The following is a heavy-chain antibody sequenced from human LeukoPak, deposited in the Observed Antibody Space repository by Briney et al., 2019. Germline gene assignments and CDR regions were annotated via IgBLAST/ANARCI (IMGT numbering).Heavy chain of an antibody. CDR3: ARTENYIPEDCFDP. V-gene: IGHV4-59*04. J-gene: IGHJ5*02. D-gene: IGHD5-24*01. Sequence: GSLRLSCAASGFTVSSNYMSWVRQPPGKGLEWIGTICYSGSTFYNPSLKSRVTLSVDTSKNQFSLKRSSVTAADTAVYYCARTENYIPEDCFDPWGQGTLVTVSS. CDR1: GFTVSSNY. CDR2: ICYSGST.